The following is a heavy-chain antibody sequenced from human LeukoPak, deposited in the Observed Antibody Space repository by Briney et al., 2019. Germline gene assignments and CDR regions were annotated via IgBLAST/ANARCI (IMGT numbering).Heavy chain of an antibody. Sequence: SETLSLTCTVSGGSISSYYWSWIRQPPGKGLEWIGYIYYSGSTNYNPSLKSRVTISVDTSRNQFSLKLTSVTAADTAVYYCARGGTVRNGMDVWGQGTTVTVSS. CDR2: IYYSGST. CDR1: GGSISSYY. CDR3: ARGGTVRNGMDV. V-gene: IGHV4-59*01. D-gene: IGHD4-11*01. J-gene: IGHJ6*02.